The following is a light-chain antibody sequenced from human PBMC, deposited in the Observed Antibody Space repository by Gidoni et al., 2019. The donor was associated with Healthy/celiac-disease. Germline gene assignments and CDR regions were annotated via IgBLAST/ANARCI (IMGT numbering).Light chain of an antibody. CDR3: QQYNNWPPYT. Sequence: IVMPQSPATLSASPGERATLSCRASQSVSSNLAWYQQKPGQAPRLLIYGASTRATGIPARFSGSGSGTEFTLTISSLQSEDFAVYYCQQYNNWPPYTFGQGTKLEIK. J-gene: IGKJ2*01. V-gene: IGKV3-15*01. CDR1: QSVSSN. CDR2: GAS.